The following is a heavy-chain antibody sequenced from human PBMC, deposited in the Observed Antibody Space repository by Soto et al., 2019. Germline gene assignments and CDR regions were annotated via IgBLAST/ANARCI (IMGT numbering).Heavy chain of an antibody. Sequence: GGSLRLSCAASGFTFSRYSMNWVRQAPGKGLEWVSSISSTTNYTYYADSMKGRFTVSRDNAKNSVYLDMNSLSAEDTAVYYCARESEDLTSNFDYWGQGTLVTVSS. V-gene: IGHV3-21*01. CDR1: GFTFSRYS. CDR2: ISSTTNYT. J-gene: IGHJ4*02. CDR3: ARESEDLTSNFDY.